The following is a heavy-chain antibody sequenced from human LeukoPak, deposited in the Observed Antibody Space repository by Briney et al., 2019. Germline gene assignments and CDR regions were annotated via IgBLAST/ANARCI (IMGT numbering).Heavy chain of an antibody. J-gene: IGHJ4*02. CDR2: ISSSGSTI. D-gene: IGHD3-10*01. Sequence: PGGSLRLSCAASGFTFSSYEMNWVRQAPGKGLEWVSYISSSGSTIYYADSVKGRFTISRDNSQNTLYLQMNSLRPEDTAVYYCAKVSAYYYASGFDSWGQGTLVTVSS. CDR1: GFTFSSYE. CDR3: AKVSAYYYASGFDS. V-gene: IGHV3-48*03.